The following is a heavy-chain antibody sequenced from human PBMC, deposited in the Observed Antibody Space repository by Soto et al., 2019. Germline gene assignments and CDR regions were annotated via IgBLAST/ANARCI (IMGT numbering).Heavy chain of an antibody. Sequence: GVPVEVSCEASGDTFTISYMHWVRQAPGQGLEWMGIINPSGGSTSYAQKFQGRVTMTRDTSTSTVYMELSSLRSEDTAVYYCARCRWGGYYFDYWGQGTLVTVSS. V-gene: IGHV1-46*01. CDR1: GDTFTISY. D-gene: IGHD5-12*01. CDR3: ARCRWGGYYFDY. CDR2: INPSGGST. J-gene: IGHJ4*02.